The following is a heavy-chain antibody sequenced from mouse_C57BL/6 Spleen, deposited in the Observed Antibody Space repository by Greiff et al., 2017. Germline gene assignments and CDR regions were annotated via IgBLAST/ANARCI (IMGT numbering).Heavy chain of an antibody. J-gene: IGHJ3*01. Sequence: VQLKESGPELVKPGASVKISCKASGYSFTDYNMNWVKQSNGKSLEWIGVINPNYGTTSYNQKFKGKATLTVDQSSSTAYMQLNSLTSEDSAVYYCARSDYDYDEGAWFAYWGQGTLVTVSA. CDR1: GYSFTDYN. V-gene: IGHV1-39*01. CDR2: INPNYGTT. CDR3: ARSDYDYDEGAWFAY. D-gene: IGHD2-4*01.